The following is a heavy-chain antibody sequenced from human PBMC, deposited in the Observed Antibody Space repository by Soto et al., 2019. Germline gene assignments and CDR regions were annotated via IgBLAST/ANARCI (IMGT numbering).Heavy chain of an antibody. V-gene: IGHV1-2*04. J-gene: IGHJ4*02. D-gene: IGHD2-15*01. CDR3: AREKVYCSGGSCYRPFDY. Sequence: GASVKVSCKASGYTFTGYYMHWVRQAPGQGLEWMGWINPNSGGTNYAQKFQGWVTMTRDTSISTAYMELSRLRSDDTAVYYCAREKVYCSGGSCYRPFDYWGQGTLVTVSS. CDR2: INPNSGGT. CDR1: GYTFTGYY.